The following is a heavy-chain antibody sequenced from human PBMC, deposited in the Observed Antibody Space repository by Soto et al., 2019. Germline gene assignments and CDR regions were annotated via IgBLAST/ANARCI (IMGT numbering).Heavy chain of an antibody. CDR2: IYWHDDK. CDR1: GFSLTTTGVG. V-gene: IGHV2-5*01. Sequence: GAGPTLVNPTPTLTLTCTFSGFSLTTTGVGVSWIRQPPGKTLELLALIYWHDDKRYSPSLKSRLTITKDTSKNQVVLTMTNMDPVDTATYYCAHRGGAAVGLYYFDYWGQGALVTVS. J-gene: IGHJ4*02. D-gene: IGHD6-13*01. CDR3: AHRGGAAVGLYYFDY.